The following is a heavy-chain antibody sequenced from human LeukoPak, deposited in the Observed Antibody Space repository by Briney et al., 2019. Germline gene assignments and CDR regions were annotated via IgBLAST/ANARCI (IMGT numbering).Heavy chain of an antibody. V-gene: IGHV4-34*01. D-gene: IGHD3-22*01. J-gene: IGHJ4*02. CDR1: GGSFSGYY. CDR3: ARGAGWVGYYYDSSGYLFDY. Sequence: SETLSLTCAVYGGSFSGYYWSWIRQPPGKGLEWIGEINHSGSTNYNPSLKSRVTISVDTSKNQFSLKLSSVTAADTAVYYCARGAGWVGYYYDSSGYLFDYWGQGTLVTVSS. CDR2: INHSGST.